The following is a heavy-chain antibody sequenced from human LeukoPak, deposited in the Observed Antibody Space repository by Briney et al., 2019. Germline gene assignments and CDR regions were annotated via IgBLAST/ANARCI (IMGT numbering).Heavy chain of an antibody. Sequence: GGSLRLSCAASGFTFSSYAMSWVRQAPGKGLEWVSAISGSGGSTYYADSVKGRFTISRDNSKNTLYLQMNSLRAEDTAVYYCAKSESDIVVVPADLDYWGQGTLVTVSS. CDR3: AKSESDIVVVPADLDY. CDR2: ISGSGGST. D-gene: IGHD2-2*01. V-gene: IGHV3-23*01. CDR1: GFTFSSYA. J-gene: IGHJ4*02.